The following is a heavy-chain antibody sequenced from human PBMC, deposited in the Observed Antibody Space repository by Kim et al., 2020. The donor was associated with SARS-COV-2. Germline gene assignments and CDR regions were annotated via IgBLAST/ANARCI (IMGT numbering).Heavy chain of an antibody. D-gene: IGHD3-10*01. CDR3: ARGVDYYGSGSYYKRKTEDY. Sequence: RFTISRDNAKNSLYLQMNSLRAEDTAVYYCARGVDYYGSGSYYKRKTEDYWGQGTLVTVSS. J-gene: IGHJ4*02. V-gene: IGHV3-11*06.